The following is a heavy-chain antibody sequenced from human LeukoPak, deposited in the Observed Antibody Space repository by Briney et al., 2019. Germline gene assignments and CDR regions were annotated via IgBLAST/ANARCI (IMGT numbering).Heavy chain of an antibody. J-gene: IGHJ6*02. V-gene: IGHV3-21*01. CDR1: GFTFSSYS. Sequence: GGSLRLSCAASGFTFSSYSMNWVRQAPGKGLEWVSSISSSSSYIYYADSVKGRFTISRDNAKNSLYLQMNSLRAEDTAVYYCARGDAIVVVVAAQRYYYYGMDVWGQGTTVTVSS. CDR2: ISSSSSYI. D-gene: IGHD2-15*01. CDR3: ARGDAIVVVVAAQRYYYYGMDV.